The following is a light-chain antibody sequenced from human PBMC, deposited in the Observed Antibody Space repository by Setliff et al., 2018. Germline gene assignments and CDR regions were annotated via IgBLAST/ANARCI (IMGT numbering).Light chain of an antibody. CDR3: TSYTTRDTYV. CDR1: GSDVGGYNH. V-gene: IGLV2-14*01. CDR2: DVD. Sequence: QSALAQPASVSGSPGQSITISCTGTGSDVGGYNHVSWFQQHPDQAPKLMIYDVDERPSGVSNRFSGSKSGNTASLTISGLQAEDEADYYCTSYTTRDTYVFGTGTKVTVL. J-gene: IGLJ1*01.